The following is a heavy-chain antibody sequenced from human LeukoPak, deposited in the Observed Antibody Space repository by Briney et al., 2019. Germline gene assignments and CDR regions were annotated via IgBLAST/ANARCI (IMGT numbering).Heavy chain of an antibody. V-gene: IGHV3-23*01. CDR2: ISASGDYT. D-gene: IGHD2-8*01. CDR1: GFTFSSYA. J-gene: IGHJ4*02. CDR3: AKDTSIGKCCTNGVCSPFDY. Sequence: GGSLRLSCAGSGFTFSSYAMSWVRQAPGQGLEWVSVISASGDYTSYADSVRGRFTISRDNSRNTLYLQMISLRPEDTAVYYCAKDTSIGKCCTNGVCSPFDYWGQGTLVTVSS.